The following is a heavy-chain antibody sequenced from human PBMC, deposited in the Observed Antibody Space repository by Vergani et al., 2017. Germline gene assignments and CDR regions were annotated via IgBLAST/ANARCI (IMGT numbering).Heavy chain of an antibody. CDR2: FYSSGIY. Sequence: QVQLQESGPGLLKPSQTLSLTCTVSGDSISSDNLYWHWLRQPAGKGLEWIGRFYSSGIYNYNPSLKSRVSMSLDTTKNQFSLHLTSVTAADSATYYCASDRRFSGSYFHLGLRGQGALVNVSS. V-gene: IGHV4-61*02. CDR1: GDSISSDNLY. D-gene: IGHD1-26*01. CDR3: ASDRRFSGSYFHLGL. J-gene: IGHJ4*02.